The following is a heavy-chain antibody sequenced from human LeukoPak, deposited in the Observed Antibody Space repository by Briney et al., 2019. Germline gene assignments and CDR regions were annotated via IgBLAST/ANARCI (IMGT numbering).Heavy chain of an antibody. Sequence: SETLSLTCTVSGGSISSGGCYWSWIRQHPGKGLEWIGYIYYSGSTYYNPSLKSRVTISVDTSKNQFSLKLSSVTAADTAVYYCARQAGYCSSTSCYNPPGAFDIWGQGTMVTVSS. CDR2: IYYSGST. CDR1: GGSISSGGCY. CDR3: ARQAGYCSSTSCYNPPGAFDI. D-gene: IGHD2-2*02. J-gene: IGHJ3*02. V-gene: IGHV4-31*03.